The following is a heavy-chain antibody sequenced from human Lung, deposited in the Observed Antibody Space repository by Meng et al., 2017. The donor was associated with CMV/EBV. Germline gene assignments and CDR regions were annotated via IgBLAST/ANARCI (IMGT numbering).Heavy chain of an antibody. CDR1: CSPSTSYA. J-gene: IGHJ4*02. D-gene: IGHD2-15*01. Sequence: VPLVPSRSELKTTRASSKASCHASCSPSTSYAMDWVRQAPGQGLEGMGSINSCAGNPTYAPGFTGRFVFSLDTSVSPAYLQISSLKAADTAVYYCARLYCSGGSCYTIDYWGQGTLVTVSS. CDR2: INSCAGNP. CDR3: ARLYCSGGSCYTIDY. V-gene: IGHV7-4-1*02.